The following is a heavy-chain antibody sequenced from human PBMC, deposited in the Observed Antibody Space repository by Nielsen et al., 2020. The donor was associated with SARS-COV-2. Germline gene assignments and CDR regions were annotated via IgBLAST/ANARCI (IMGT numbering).Heavy chain of an antibody. D-gene: IGHD3-10*01. CDR2: ISYDGSNK. CDR3: AKEQDAVWFGVSMDV. J-gene: IGHJ6*03. CDR1: GFTFSSYG. V-gene: IGHV3-30*18. Sequence: GGSLRLSCAASGFTFSSYGMHWVRQAPGKGLEWVAVISYDGSNKYYADSVKGRFTISRDNSKNTLYLQMNSLRAEDTAVYYCAKEQDAVWFGVSMDVWGKGTTVTVSS.